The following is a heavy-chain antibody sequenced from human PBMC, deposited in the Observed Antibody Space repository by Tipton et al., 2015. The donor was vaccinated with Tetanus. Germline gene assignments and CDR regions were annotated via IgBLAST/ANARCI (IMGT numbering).Heavy chain of an antibody. V-gene: IGHV1-69*15. D-gene: IGHD3-16*01. CDR3: ARRSGVMAIPFDF. CDR2: IIPALSTT. CDR1: GGGFSKFA. J-gene: IGHJ4*02. Sequence: QSGAEVKKPGSSVKVSCKASGGGFSKFAISWLRQAPGQGFELMGTIIPALSTTTYEQKFRGRITITADGSTSTAYMELSSLTSDDTAVYYCARRSGVMAIPFDFWGQGTLVTVSS.